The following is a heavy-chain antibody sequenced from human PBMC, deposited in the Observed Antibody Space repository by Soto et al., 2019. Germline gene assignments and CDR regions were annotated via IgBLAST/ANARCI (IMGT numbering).Heavy chain of an antibody. V-gene: IGHV1-69*01. CDR3: ASPDYYDSSGYYYGFDY. Sequence: QVQLVQSGAEVKKPGSSVKVSCKASGGTFSSYAISWVRQAPGQGLEWMGGIIPIFGTANYAQKFQGRVTITADESTSTAYMELSSLSSEDTAVYYCASPDYYDSSGYYYGFDYWGQGTLVTVSS. J-gene: IGHJ4*02. D-gene: IGHD3-22*01. CDR2: IIPIFGTA. CDR1: GGTFSSYA.